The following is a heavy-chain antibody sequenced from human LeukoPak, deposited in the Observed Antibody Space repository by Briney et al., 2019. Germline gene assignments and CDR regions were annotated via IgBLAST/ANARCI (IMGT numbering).Heavy chain of an antibody. Sequence: SETLSLTCTVSGGSISSYYWSWIRQPPGKGLEWIGYIHKSGSTKYNPSLKSRLITSVDTSKNQFSLKLSSVTAADTAVYYCARHRAYCGGECYSFDYWGPGTLVTVSS. CDR3: ARHRAYCGGECYSFDY. J-gene: IGHJ4*02. V-gene: IGHV4-59*08. CDR1: GGSISSYY. CDR2: IHKSGST. D-gene: IGHD2-21*01.